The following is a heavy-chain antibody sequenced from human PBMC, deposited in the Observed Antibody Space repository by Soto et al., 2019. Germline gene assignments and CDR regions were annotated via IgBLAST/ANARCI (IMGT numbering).Heavy chain of an antibody. Sequence: RFLRLCWGVAWVTCGDHAVSGVRQTPGKGLEWVSAISGSGGSTYYADSVKGRFTISRDNSKNTLYLQMNSLRAEDTAVYYCAKGGYYDSSGSDYWGQGTLVTVSS. V-gene: IGHV3-23*01. J-gene: IGHJ4*02. CDR2: ISGSGGST. CDR1: WVTCGDHA. CDR3: AKGGYYDSSGSDY. D-gene: IGHD3-22*01.